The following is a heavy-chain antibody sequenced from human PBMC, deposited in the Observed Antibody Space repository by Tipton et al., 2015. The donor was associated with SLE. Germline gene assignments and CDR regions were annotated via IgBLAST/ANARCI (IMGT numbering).Heavy chain of an antibody. CDR1: GASVSSSAYY. V-gene: IGHV4-39*07. CDR3: ARVQAYEGFDP. D-gene: IGHD3-16*01. Sequence: LSLTCSVYGASVSSSAYYWGWIRQPPGKGLEWIGTFYYGGRTFYNPSLKSRVTLLLDTSKNQFSLDLSSVTAADTAVYYCARVQAYEGFDPWGQGTLVTVSS. J-gene: IGHJ5*02. CDR2: FYYGGRT.